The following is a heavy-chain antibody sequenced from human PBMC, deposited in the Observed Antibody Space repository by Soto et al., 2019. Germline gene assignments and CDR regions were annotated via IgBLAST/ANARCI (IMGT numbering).Heavy chain of an antibody. V-gene: IGHV4-28*01. CDR3: ARREIQGPIDY. CDR1: GYSISSSNW. Sequence: QVQLQESGPGLVKPSDTLSLTCAVSGYSISSSNWWGWIRQPPGKGLEWIGYIYYRGTTYYNPSLKSRVTMSGDTSMNQFSLKLTSVTAVDTAVYYCARREIQGPIDYWGQGTLVTVSS. D-gene: IGHD1-26*01. J-gene: IGHJ4*02. CDR2: IYYRGTT.